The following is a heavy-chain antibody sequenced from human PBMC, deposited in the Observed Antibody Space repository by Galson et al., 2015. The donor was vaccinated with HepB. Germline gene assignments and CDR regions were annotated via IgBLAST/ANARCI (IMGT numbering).Heavy chain of an antibody. D-gene: IGHD3-10*01. V-gene: IGHV3-30*18. CDR3: AKDTRWFGELLGNWFDS. CDR2: ISYDGSNK. CDR1: GFTFSRYG. J-gene: IGHJ5*01. Sequence: SLRLSCAASGFTFSRYGMHWVRQAPGKGLEWVAVISYDGSNKYYADSVKGRFTISRDNSKNTLYLHMNSLRAEDTAVYYCAKDTRWFGELLGNWFDSWGQGTLVTVSS.